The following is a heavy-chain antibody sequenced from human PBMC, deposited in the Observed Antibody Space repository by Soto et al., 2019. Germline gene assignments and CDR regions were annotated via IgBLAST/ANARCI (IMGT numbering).Heavy chain of an antibody. CDR1: GFTFSNYW. J-gene: IGHJ4*02. CDR3: VRDNYGVDY. D-gene: IGHD2-21*01. CDR2: INSDGSDS. Sequence: GGSLRLSCAASGFTFSNYWMQWVRKAPGKGLVWVSHINSDGSDSTYADSVKGRFTISRDNAKNTLYLQMSSLRAEDTAIYYCVRDNYGVDYWGQGTLVTVSS. V-gene: IGHV3-74*01.